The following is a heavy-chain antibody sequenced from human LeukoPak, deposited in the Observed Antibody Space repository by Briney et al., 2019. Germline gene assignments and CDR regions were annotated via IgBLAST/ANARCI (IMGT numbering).Heavy chain of an antibody. D-gene: IGHD2-15*01. CDR3: ARGYCSGGSCYWSPPPTEYYFDY. CDR1: GGSFSGYY. J-gene: IGHJ4*02. V-gene: IGHV4-34*01. Sequence: SETLSLTCAVYGGSFSGYYWSWIRQPPGKGLEWIGEINHSGSTNYNPSLKSRVTISVDTSKNQFSLKLSSVTAADTAVYYCARGYCSGGSCYWSPPPTEYYFDYWGQGTLVTVSS. CDR2: INHSGST.